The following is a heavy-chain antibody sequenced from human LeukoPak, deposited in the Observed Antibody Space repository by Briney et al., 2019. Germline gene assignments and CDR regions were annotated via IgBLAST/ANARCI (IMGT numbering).Heavy chain of an antibody. D-gene: IGHD2-15*01. V-gene: IGHV4-34*01. J-gene: IGHJ3*02. CDR2: INHSGST. Sequence: PSETLSLTCAVYGGSFSGYYWSWIRQPPGKGLEWIGEINHSGSTNYNPSLKSRVTISVDTSKNQFSLKLSSVTAADTAVYYCAASYCSGGSCARDAFDIWGQGTMVTVSS. CDR1: GGSFSGYY. CDR3: AASYCSGGSCARDAFDI.